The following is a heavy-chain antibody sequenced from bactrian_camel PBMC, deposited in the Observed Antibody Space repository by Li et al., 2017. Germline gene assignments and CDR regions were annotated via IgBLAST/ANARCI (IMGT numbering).Heavy chain of an antibody. J-gene: IGHJ6*01. D-gene: IGHD4*01. CDR2: IVYAGRT. CDR1: GNTVC. Sequence: VQLVESGGGSVQAGGSLRLSCATSGNTVCMGWFRQAPGKDREGVAHIVYAGRTTYADSVKGRFTIVEDNAKNTLYLQMNGLKPEDTGVYYCVRDYKSGDYRDDFGYWGQGTQVTVS. V-gene: IGHV3S53*01. CDR3: VRDYKSGDYRDDFGY.